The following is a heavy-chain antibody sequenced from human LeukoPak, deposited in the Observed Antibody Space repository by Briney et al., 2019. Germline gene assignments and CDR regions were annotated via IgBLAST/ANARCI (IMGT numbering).Heavy chain of an antibody. Sequence: SETLSLTCTVSGGSISSYYWSWIRQPPGKGLEWIGYIYTSGSTNYNPSLTSRVTISVDTSKNQFSLKLSSVTAADTAVYYCARHDYDFWSGYYTWGQGTLVTVSS. V-gene: IGHV4-4*09. J-gene: IGHJ5*02. CDR1: GGSISSYY. CDR2: IYTSGST. CDR3: ARHDYDFWSGYYT. D-gene: IGHD3-3*01.